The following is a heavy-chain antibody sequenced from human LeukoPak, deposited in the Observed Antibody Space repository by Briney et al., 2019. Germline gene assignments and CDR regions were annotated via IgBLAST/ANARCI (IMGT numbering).Heavy chain of an antibody. CDR1: GFTFSSYG. J-gene: IGHJ4*02. D-gene: IGHD2-15*01. CDR2: IRYDGSNK. V-gene: IGHV3-30*02. CDR3: AKEHRRCSGGSCYPNNDY. Sequence: GGSLRLSCAASGFTFSSYGMHWVRQAPGKGLEWVASIRYDGSNKYYADSVKGRFTISRDNSKNTLYLQMNSLRAEDTAVYYCAKEHRRCSGGSCYPNNDYWGQGTLVTVSS.